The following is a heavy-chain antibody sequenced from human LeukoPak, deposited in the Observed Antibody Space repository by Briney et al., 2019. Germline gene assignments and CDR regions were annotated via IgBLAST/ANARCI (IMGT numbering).Heavy chain of an antibody. D-gene: IGHD4-17*01. V-gene: IGHV4-30-2*01. CDR3: ARVTTEDAFDI. CDR1: GGSISSGGYS. Sequence: SETLSLTCTASGGSISSGGYSWSWIRQPPGKGLEWIGYIYHSGSTYYNPSLKSRVTISVDRSKNQFSLKLSSVTAADTAVYYCARVTTEDAFDIWGQGTMVTVSS. CDR2: IYHSGST. J-gene: IGHJ3*02.